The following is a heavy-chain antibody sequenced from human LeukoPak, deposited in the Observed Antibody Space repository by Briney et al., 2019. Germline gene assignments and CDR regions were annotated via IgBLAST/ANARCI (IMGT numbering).Heavy chain of an antibody. CDR1: GFTVSSNY. CDR3: ARSLRVRGVPDYMDV. Sequence: GGSLRLSCAASGFTVSSNYMTSVRQAPGKGLEWVSVIYKSAITYYADTVRGRFTISRDNSKNTLYLQMNSLRAEDTAVYYCARSLRVRGVPDYMDVWGKGTTVTISS. CDR2: IYKSAIT. D-gene: IGHD3-10*01. J-gene: IGHJ6*03. V-gene: IGHV3-53*01.